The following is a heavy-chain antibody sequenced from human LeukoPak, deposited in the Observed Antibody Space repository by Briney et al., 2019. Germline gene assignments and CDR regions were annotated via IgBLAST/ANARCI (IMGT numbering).Heavy chain of an antibody. Sequence: GGSLRLSCAASGFTFSSYAMSWVRQAPGKGLEWVSAISGSGGSTYYADPVKGRFTISRDNSKNTLYLQMNSLRAEDTAVYYCAKDRVSNWNPLGNWGQGTLVTVSS. D-gene: IGHD1-20*01. V-gene: IGHV3-23*01. CDR1: GFTFSSYA. CDR2: ISGSGGST. CDR3: AKDRVSNWNPLGN. J-gene: IGHJ4*02.